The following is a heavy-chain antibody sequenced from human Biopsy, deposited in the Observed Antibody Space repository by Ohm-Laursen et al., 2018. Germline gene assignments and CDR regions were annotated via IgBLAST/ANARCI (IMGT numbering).Heavy chain of an antibody. CDR1: GDSIATFNYY. CDR2: IFYSGTT. V-gene: IGHV4-39*01. D-gene: IGHD3-10*01. J-gene: IGHJ4*02. CDR3: ARIYFYGLGSSDYFFDS. Sequence: SQTLSLTCSVSGDSIATFNYYWGWVRQPPGKGLEWLATIFYSGTTYFSRTLESRLTISQDTSSNQFSLRIKYVTAADTGVYYCARIYFYGLGSSDYFFDSWGQGTLVTVSS.